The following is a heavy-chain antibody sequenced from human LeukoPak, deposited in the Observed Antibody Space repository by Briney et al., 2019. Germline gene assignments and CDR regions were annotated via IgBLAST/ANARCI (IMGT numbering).Heavy chain of an antibody. D-gene: IGHD1-26*01. CDR3: ARAARVWELLGYYFDY. V-gene: IGHV4-61*02. Sequence: PSQTLSLTCTVSGGSVTRGAYSWTWIRQPVGKGLEWIGRIYTSGDTNYNPSLKSRVTISVDTSKNQFSLKLSSVTAADTAVYYCARAARVWELLGYYFDYWGQGTLVTVSS. CDR1: GGSVTRGAYS. CDR2: IYTSGDT. J-gene: IGHJ4*02.